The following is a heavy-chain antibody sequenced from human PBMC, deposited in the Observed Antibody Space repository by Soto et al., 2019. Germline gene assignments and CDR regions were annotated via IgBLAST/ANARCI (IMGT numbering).Heavy chain of an antibody. V-gene: IGHV2-70*01. CDR3: ARMFSYSSGWYGDFDY. J-gene: IGHJ4*02. D-gene: IGHD6-19*01. Sequence: SGPTLVNPTQTLTLTCTFSGFSLSTSGMCVSWIRQPPGKALEWPALIDWDDDKYYSTSLKTRLTISKDTAKNQVVLTMTNMDPVDTATYYCARMFSYSSGWYGDFDYWGQGTLVTVSS. CDR1: GFSLSTSGMC. CDR2: IDWDDDK.